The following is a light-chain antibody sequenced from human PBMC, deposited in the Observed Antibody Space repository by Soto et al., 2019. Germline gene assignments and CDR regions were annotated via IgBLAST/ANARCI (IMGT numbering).Light chain of an antibody. V-gene: IGKV3-15*01. Sequence: TQSPATLSVAPGERATLYCKASQRISSNLAWYQQKPGQPPRLLIYGASTRATGISARFSGSGSGTEFTLTISGLQSEDFALYYCQQYNIWPTYTFGQGTRLEIK. CDR2: GAS. CDR1: QRISSN. J-gene: IGKJ5*01. CDR3: QQYNIWPTYT.